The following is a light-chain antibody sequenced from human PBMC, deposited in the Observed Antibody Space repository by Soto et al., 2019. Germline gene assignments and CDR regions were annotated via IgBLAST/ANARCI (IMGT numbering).Light chain of an antibody. J-gene: IGKJ5*01. CDR1: QNINND. V-gene: IGKV3-15*01. Sequence: EIVMTQSPATLSVSPGERVTLSCRTSQNINNDLAWYQHQPGQPPRVLIYAASARATGVPARFSGSGSGTEFTLTISSLQSEDFAIYYCQQYSNWPQVTFGQVTRLEI. CDR2: AAS. CDR3: QQYSNWPQVT.